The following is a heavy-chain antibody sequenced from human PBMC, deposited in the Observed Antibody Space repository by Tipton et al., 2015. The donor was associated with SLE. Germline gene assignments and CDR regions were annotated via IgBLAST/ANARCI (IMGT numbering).Heavy chain of an antibody. J-gene: IGHJ5*02. V-gene: IGHV4-59*01. CDR3: ARALHDYYDSSGYYYWFDP. CDR1: GGSISTYY. Sequence: TLSLTCTVSGGSISTYYWSWIRQPPGKGLEWIGYIYYSGSTNYNPSLKSRVTISVDTSKNQFSLKLSSVTAADTAVYYCARALHDYYDSSGYYYWFDPWGQGTLVTASS. D-gene: IGHD3-22*01. CDR2: IYYSGST.